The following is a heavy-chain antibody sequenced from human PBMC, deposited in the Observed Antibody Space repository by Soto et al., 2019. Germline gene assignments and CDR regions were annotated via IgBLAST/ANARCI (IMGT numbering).Heavy chain of an antibody. V-gene: IGHV1-69*06. J-gene: IGHJ3*02. D-gene: IGHD6-6*01. CDR2: IIPIFGTA. CDR1: GGTFSSYA. CDR3: ARGVSSSDAFDI. Sequence: QVQLVQSGAEVKKPGSSVKVSCKASGGTFSSYAISWVRQAPGQGLEWMGGIIPIFGTANYAQKFQGRVTMTTDTSTSTAYMELRSLRSDDTAVYYCARGVSSSDAFDIWGQGTMVTVSS.